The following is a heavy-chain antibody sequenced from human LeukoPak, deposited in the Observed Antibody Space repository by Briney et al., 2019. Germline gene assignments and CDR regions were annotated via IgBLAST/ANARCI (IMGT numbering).Heavy chain of an antibody. CDR1: GFTFNSYA. J-gene: IGHJ5*02. CDR3: ARDVS. Sequence: PGGSLRLSCSASGFTFNSYAMHWVRQAPGKGLEYVSAISSNGVGTYYADSVKGRFTISRDNTKNSLYLQMNNLRAEDTAVFYCARDVSWGQGTLVTVSS. V-gene: IGHV3-64*04. D-gene: IGHD5/OR15-5a*01. CDR2: ISSNGVGT.